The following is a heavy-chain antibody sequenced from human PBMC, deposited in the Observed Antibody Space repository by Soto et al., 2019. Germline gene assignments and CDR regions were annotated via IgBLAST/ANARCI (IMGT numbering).Heavy chain of an antibody. J-gene: IGHJ4*02. V-gene: IGHV1-18*01. CDR1: GYTFTSYG. CDR3: ARDGYSSGWPEYHFDY. Sequence: ASVKVSCKASGYTFTSYGISWVRQAPGQGLEWMGWISAYNGNTNYAQKLQGRVTMTTDTSTSTAYMELRSLRSDDTAVYYCARDGYSSGWPEYHFDYWGQGTLVTVSS. CDR2: ISAYNGNT. D-gene: IGHD6-19*01.